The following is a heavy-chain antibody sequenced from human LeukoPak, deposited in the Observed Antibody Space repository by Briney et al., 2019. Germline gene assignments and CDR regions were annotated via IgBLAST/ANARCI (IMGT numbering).Heavy chain of an antibody. V-gene: IGHV3-7*01. D-gene: IGHD6-13*01. J-gene: IGHJ4*02. CDR1: GFTFSSYW. CDR2: IKQDGSGK. Sequence: GGSLRLSCAASGFTFSSYWMSWVRQAPGKGLEWVANIKQDGSGKYYVDSVKGRFTISRDNAKNSLYLQMNSLRAEDTAVYYCARVVGSSWSPYYFDYWGQGTLVTVSS. CDR3: ARVVGSSWSPYYFDY.